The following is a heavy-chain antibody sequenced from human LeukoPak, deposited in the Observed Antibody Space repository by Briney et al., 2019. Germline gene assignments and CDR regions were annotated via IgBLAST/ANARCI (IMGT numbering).Heavy chain of an antibody. Sequence: SETLSLTCTVSGYSISSGYYWGWIRQPPGKGLEWIGSMYHSGSTYYNPSLKSRVTISVDTSKNQFSLKLSSVTAADTAVYYCARDRLNYYDSSGSENYFDYWGQGTLVTVSS. CDR1: GYSISSGYY. J-gene: IGHJ4*02. CDR3: ARDRLNYYDSSGSENYFDY. D-gene: IGHD3-22*01. V-gene: IGHV4-38-2*02. CDR2: MYHSGST.